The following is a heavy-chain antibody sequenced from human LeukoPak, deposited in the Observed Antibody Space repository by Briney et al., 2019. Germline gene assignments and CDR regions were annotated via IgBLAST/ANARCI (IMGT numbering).Heavy chain of an antibody. J-gene: IGHJ4*02. CDR3: ARGGIEMATIKGLDY. V-gene: IGHV1-58*01. CDR2: IVVGSGNT. Sequence: SVKVSCKASGFTFTSSAVQWVRQARGQRLEWIGWIVVGSGNTNYAQKFQERVTITRDMSTSTAYMELSSLRSEDTAVYYCARGGIEMATIKGLDYWGQGTLVTVSS. D-gene: IGHD5-24*01. CDR1: GFTFTSSA.